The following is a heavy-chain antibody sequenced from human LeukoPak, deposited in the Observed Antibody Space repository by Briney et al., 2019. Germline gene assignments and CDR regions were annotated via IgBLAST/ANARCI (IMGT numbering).Heavy chain of an antibody. CDR2: IYYSWNT. D-gene: IGHD3-10*01. J-gene: IGHJ4*02. CDR1: GVSISSYY. CDR3: AKLGGRWFGEL. Sequence: SETLALTCTVSGVSISSYYWSWIRQPPGEGLEWILYIYYSWNTNYNPSLKSRVTISVGTSKNQFSLKLSSVPAADTAVYYCAKLGGRWFGELWGQGTLVPVSS. V-gene: IGHV4-59*08.